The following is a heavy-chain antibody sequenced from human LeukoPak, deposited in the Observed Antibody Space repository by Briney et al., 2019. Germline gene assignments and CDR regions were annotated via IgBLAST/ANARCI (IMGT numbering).Heavy chain of an antibody. J-gene: IGHJ4*02. CDR3: AKFSRVQSSF. V-gene: IGHV3-7*01. CDR1: GFTFSDYW. CDR2: IKYDGNDK. D-gene: IGHD4/OR15-4a*01. Sequence: PGGSLRLSCVASGFTFSDYWMSWVRQAPGKGLEWVANIKYDGNDKQYVDSIKGRFTISRDNAKNALYLQMDSLRVDDTAIYYCAKFSRVQSSFWGQGTLVTVSS.